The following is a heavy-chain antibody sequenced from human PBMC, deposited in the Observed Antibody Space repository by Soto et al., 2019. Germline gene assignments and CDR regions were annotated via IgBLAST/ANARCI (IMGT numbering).Heavy chain of an antibody. CDR3: ARSPKIGVRGAD. V-gene: IGHV3-21*01. CDR1: GFSFSAYN. CDR2: IKVGSSRI. Sequence: GGSLRLSCIGSGFSFSAYNMNWVRQAPGKGLEWVSSIKVGSSRIYQPDSMKGRFTISRDDARNSVYLQINSLRDEDTALYFCARSPKIGVRGADWGQGIQVTVSS. J-gene: IGHJ1*01. D-gene: IGHD3-16*01.